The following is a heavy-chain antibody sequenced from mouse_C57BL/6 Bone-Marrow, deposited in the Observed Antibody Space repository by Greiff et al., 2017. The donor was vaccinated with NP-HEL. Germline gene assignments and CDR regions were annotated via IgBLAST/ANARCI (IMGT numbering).Heavy chain of an antibody. CDR3: YRGRDSSDY. D-gene: IGHD3-3*01. Sequence: VQLQQPGAELVRPGSSVKLSCKASGYTFTSYWMHWVKQRPIQGLEWIGNIDPSGSETHYNQKFKDKATLTVDKSSSTAYMQLSSLTSEDSAVYYCYRGRDSSDYWGQGTTLTVSS. CDR2: IDPSGSET. J-gene: IGHJ2*01. CDR1: GYTFTSYW. V-gene: IGHV1-52*01.